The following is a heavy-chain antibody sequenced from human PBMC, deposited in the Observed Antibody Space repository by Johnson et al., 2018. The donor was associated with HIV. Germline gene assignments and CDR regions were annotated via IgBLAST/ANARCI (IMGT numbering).Heavy chain of an antibody. D-gene: IGHD5-24*01. Sequence: VQLVESGGGLVQPGGSLRLSCAASGFTVSSNYMTWVRQAPGKGLEWVSVIFSGGSTYYADSVKGRFTISRDNSKNTLYLQMNSLRAEDRAVFYCARACRDGYTCDVFDIWGQGTMVTVSS. CDR3: ARACRDGYTCDVFDI. CDR1: GFTVSSNY. V-gene: IGHV3-66*01. CDR2: IFSGGST. J-gene: IGHJ3*02.